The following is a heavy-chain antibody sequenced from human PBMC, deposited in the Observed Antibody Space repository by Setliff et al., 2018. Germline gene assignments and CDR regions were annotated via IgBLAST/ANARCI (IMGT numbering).Heavy chain of an antibody. D-gene: IGHD4-4*01. CDR1: GGTFSTFG. CDR3: ANEHGTTVTVENYHSFVVPPEEAWFDP. Sequence: SVKVSCKTSGGTFSTFGIHWVRQAPGQGLVWMGGINPIFGTAHYAQKFQGRVTITADESTSTAYMELSSLKSEDTAVYYCANEHGTTVTVENYHSFVVPPEEAWFDPWGQGTLVTVSS. CDR2: INPIFGTA. J-gene: IGHJ5*02. V-gene: IGHV1-69*13.